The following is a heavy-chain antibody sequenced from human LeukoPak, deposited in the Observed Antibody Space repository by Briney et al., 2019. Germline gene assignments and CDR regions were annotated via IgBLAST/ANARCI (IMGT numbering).Heavy chain of an antibody. CDR2: IYTSGST. J-gene: IGHJ4*02. D-gene: IGHD2-15*01. Sequence: SETLSLTCTVSGGSISSYYWSWIRQPAGKGLEWIGRIYTSGSTNYNPSLKSRVTMSVDTSKNQVSLKLSSVTAADTAMYYCARHYCSGGNCYYFDHWGQGTLVTVSS. CDR3: ARHYCSGGNCYYFDH. CDR1: GGSISSYY. V-gene: IGHV4-4*07.